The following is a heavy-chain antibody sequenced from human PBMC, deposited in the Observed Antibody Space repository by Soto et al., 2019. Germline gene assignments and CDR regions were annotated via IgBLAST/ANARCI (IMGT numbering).Heavy chain of an antibody. Sequence: PSETLSLTCTVSGGSISSYYWSLIRQPAGKGLEWIGRIYTSGSTNYNPSLKSRVTMSVDTSKNQFSLKLSSVTAADTAVYYCARARRIAAAMAYFDYWGQGTLVTVSS. D-gene: IGHD6-13*01. CDR3: ARARRIAAAMAYFDY. V-gene: IGHV4-4*07. CDR1: GGSISSYY. J-gene: IGHJ4*02. CDR2: IYTSGST.